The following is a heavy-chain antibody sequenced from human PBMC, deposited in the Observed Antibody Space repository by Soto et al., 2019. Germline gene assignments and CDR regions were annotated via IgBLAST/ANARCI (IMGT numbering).Heavy chain of an antibody. D-gene: IGHD5-12*01. CDR1: GGTFSSYA. J-gene: IGHJ6*02. V-gene: IGHV1-69*01. CDR2: IIPIFGTA. CDR3: ASRMATIIPGYYYYGMDV. Sequence: QVQLVQSGAEVKKPGSSVKVSCKASGGTFSSYAISWVRQAPGQGLEWMGGIIPIFGTANYAQKFQGRVTITADESTSTAYMELSSLRSEDRAVYYCASRMATIIPGYYYYGMDVWGQGTTVTVSS.